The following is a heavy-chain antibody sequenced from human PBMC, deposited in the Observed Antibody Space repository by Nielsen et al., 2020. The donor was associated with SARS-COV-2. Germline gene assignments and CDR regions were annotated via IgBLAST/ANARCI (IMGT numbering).Heavy chain of an antibody. Sequence: WIRQPPGKGLEWVAVIWYDGSNKYYADSVKGRFTISRDNSKNTLYLQMNSLRAEDTAVYYCAKSGQELVPSLWGQGTLVTVSS. CDR2: IWYDGSNK. CDR3: AKSGQELVPSL. V-gene: IGHV3-33*06. D-gene: IGHD6-13*01. J-gene: IGHJ4*02.